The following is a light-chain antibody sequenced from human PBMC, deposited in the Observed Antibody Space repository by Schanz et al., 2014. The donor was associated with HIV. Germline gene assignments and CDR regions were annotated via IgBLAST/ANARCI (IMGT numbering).Light chain of an antibody. CDR2: AAS. CDR3: QQYDTFPYT. V-gene: IGKV1-8*01. CDR1: QGISTY. J-gene: IGKJ2*01. Sequence: IRISQSPSSLSASKGDRVTVTCRTSQGISTYLAWYQQKPGRAPTFLIYAASTLQSGVPSRFSGSGSGTEFTLTIDNLDPDDFAIYYCQQYDTFPYTFGQGTKLDIQ.